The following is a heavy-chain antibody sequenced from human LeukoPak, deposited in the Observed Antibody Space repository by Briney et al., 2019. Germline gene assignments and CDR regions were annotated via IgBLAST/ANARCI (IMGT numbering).Heavy chain of an antibody. D-gene: IGHD3-3*01. V-gene: IGHV1-69*04. J-gene: IGHJ3*02. CDR1: GGTFSSYA. CDR2: IIPILGIA. CDR3: AIPYDLDAFDI. Sequence: SVKVSCKASGGTFSSYAISWVRQAPGQGLEWMGRIIPILGIANYAQKFQGRVTITADKSTSTAYMELSSLRSKDTAVYYCAIPYDLDAFDIWGQGTMATVSS.